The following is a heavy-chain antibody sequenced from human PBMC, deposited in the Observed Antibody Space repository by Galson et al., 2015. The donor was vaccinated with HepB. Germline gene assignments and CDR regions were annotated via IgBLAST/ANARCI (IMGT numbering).Heavy chain of an antibody. Sequence: SVKVSCKVSGYTLTELSMHWVRQAPGKGLEWMGGFDPEDGETIYAQKFQGRVTMTEDTSTDTAYMELSSLRSEDTAVYYCARDSIVGAMEDAFDIWGQGTMVTVSS. D-gene: IGHD1-26*01. CDR2: FDPEDGET. J-gene: IGHJ3*02. CDR1: GYTLTELS. V-gene: IGHV1-24*01. CDR3: ARDSIVGAMEDAFDI.